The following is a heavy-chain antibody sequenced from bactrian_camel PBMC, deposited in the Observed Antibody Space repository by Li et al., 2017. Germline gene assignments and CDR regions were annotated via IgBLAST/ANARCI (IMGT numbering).Heavy chain of an antibody. CDR2: HYTGTATT. CDR3: ATGRDYSDYVLPFND. D-gene: IGHD4*01. Sequence: HVQLVESGGGSVQTGGSLRLSCEISLYIYSSYCMGRFRQAPGKERVAVAAHYTGTATTYVADSVKGRFAISQDNAKNTVYLQMNSLKSEDTALYYCATGRDYSDYVLPFNDWGQGTQVTVS. J-gene: IGHJ4*01. CDR1: LYIYSSYC. V-gene: IGHV3S1*01.